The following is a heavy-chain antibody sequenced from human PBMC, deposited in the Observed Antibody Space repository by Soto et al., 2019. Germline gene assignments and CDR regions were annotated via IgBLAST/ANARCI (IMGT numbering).Heavy chain of an antibody. Sequence: QVQLVESGGGVVQPGRSLRLSCAASGFTFSSYGMHWVRQAQGKGLEWVAVISYDGSNKYYADSVKGRFTISRDNSKNTLYLQMNSLRAEDTAVYYCAKEAYGDYQWGQGTMVTVSS. J-gene: IGHJ3*01. CDR2: ISYDGSNK. V-gene: IGHV3-30*18. CDR1: GFTFSSYG. CDR3: AKEAYGDYQ. D-gene: IGHD4-17*01.